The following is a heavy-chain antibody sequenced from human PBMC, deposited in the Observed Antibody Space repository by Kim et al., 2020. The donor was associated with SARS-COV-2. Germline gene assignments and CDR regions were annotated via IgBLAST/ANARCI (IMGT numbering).Heavy chain of an antibody. D-gene: IGHD4-17*01. CDR2: IYYSGST. CDR1: GGPISSGGYY. J-gene: IGHJ6*03. Sequence: SETLSLTCTVSGGPISSGGYYWSWIRQHPGKGLEWIGYIYYSGSTYYNPSLKSRVTISVDTSKNQFSLKLSSVTAADTAVYYCARVCTATVTIVRGYYMDVWGKGTTGTVSS. V-gene: IGHV4-31*03. CDR3: ARVCTATVTIVRGYYMDV.